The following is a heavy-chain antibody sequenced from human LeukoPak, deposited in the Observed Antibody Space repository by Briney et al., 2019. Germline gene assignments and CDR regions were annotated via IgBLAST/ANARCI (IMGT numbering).Heavy chain of an antibody. Sequence: GGSLRLSCAASGFTFSSYGMHWVRQAPGKGLEWVAFIRYDGSNKYYADSVKGRFTISRDNSKNTPYLQMNSLRAEDTAVYYCAKDLESFVVVVAATGYWGQGTLVTVSS. CDR3: AKDLESFVVVVAATGY. CDR1: GFTFSSYG. V-gene: IGHV3-30*02. D-gene: IGHD2-15*01. J-gene: IGHJ4*02. CDR2: IRYDGSNK.